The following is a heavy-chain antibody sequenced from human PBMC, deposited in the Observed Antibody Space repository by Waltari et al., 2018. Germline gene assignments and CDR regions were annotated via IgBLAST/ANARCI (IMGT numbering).Heavy chain of an antibody. J-gene: IGHJ4*02. Sequence: QVQLQESGPGLVKPSETLSLTCAVSGYSISSGYYWGWIRQPPGKGLEWIGSIYHSGSTYHHPALKSRVTISGDTSKNQFSLKLGSVTAADTTVYYCARGTGSSSWYYFDYWGQGTLVTVSS. CDR3: ARGTGSSSWYYFDY. CDR2: IYHSGST. V-gene: IGHV4-38-2*01. D-gene: IGHD6-13*01. CDR1: GYSISSGYY.